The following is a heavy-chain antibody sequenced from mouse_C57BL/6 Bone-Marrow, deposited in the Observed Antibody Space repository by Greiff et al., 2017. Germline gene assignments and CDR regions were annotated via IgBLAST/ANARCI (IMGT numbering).Heavy chain of an antibody. CDR1: GYTFTSYW. CDR3: ARGGYYGSSLYCYAMDY. Sequence: QVQLKQPGAELVRPGSSVKLSCKASGYTFTSYWMHWVKQRPIQGLEWIGNIDPSDSETHYNQKFKDKATLTVDKSSSTAYMQLSSLTSEDSAVYYCARGGYYGSSLYCYAMDYWGQGTSVTVSS. D-gene: IGHD1-1*01. CDR2: IDPSDSET. V-gene: IGHV1-52*01. J-gene: IGHJ4*01.